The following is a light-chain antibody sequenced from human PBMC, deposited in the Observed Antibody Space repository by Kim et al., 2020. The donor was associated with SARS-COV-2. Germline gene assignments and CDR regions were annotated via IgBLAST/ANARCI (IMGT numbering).Light chain of an antibody. CDR2: GAS. Sequence: SPGERATLSCRASQRVSSNVAWYQHKPGQAPRLLIYGASTRATGVPARFSGSGSGTEFTLTISSLQSEDFAIYYCQQYNNWPPLTFGGGTKVDIK. V-gene: IGKV3-15*01. CDR3: QQYNNWPPLT. CDR1: QRVSSN. J-gene: IGKJ4*01.